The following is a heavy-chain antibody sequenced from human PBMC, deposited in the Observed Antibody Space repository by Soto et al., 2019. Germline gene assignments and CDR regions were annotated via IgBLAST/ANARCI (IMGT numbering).Heavy chain of an antibody. V-gene: IGHV3-23*01. CDR2: ISGSGDST. CDR1: GFTFSSNA. Sequence: EVQLLESGGDLVQPGGSLRLSCAASGFTFSSNAMTWVRQAPGKGLEWVSSISGSGDSTYYADSVKGRFTISRDNSKNTLFLLMDSLRAEDTAVYYCARDSDNGGDVLLYDGMDVWGQGTTVTVSS. D-gene: IGHD2-21*02. CDR3: ARDSDNGGDVLLYDGMDV. J-gene: IGHJ6*02.